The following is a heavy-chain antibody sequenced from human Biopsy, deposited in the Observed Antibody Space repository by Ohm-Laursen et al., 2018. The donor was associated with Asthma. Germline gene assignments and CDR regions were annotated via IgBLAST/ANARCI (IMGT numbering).Heavy chain of an antibody. CDR2: INPSRAGT. CDR3: ARARETTNYGDSDFDI. CDR1: GFSFDNYF. D-gene: IGHD2-8*01. V-gene: IGHV1-46*02. J-gene: IGHJ4*02. Sequence: ATVKISCKASGFSFDNYFMHWVRQAPGQGLEWMGIINPSRAGTRYAEKFRGRLIVTRDASTRTAFMDLRSLRSDDTAIYFCARARETTNYGDSDFDIWGQGTLVTVSS.